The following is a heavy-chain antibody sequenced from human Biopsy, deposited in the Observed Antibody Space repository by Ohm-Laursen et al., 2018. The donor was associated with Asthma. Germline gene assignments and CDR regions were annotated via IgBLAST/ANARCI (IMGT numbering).Heavy chain of an antibody. Sequence: SDTLSLTCTVSPGSINDYYWNWIRQFPGKGLEWIGYVHSTGSTRFNPSLKSRLTISVDTSVDQVSLKLTSVTAADTAVYYCVRATSTWSQSGPHYFDHWGQGTRVTVSP. CDR2: VHSTGST. J-gene: IGHJ4*02. CDR1: PGSINDYY. CDR3: VRATSTWSQSGPHYFDH. V-gene: IGHV4-59*07. D-gene: IGHD6-13*01.